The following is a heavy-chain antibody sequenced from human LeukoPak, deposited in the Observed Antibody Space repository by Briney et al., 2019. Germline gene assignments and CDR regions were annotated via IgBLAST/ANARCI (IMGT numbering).Heavy chain of an antibody. CDR3: ARDLYNWNDGGYFDY. Sequence: GGSLRLSCAASGFTFSSYGMHWVRQAPGKGLEWVAVIWHDGSNEYYADSVKGRFTISRDNSKNTLYLQMNSLRAEDTAVYYCARDLYNWNDGGYFDYWGQGTLVTVSS. CDR1: GFTFSSYG. D-gene: IGHD1-1*01. J-gene: IGHJ4*02. CDR2: IWHDGSNE. V-gene: IGHV3-33*01.